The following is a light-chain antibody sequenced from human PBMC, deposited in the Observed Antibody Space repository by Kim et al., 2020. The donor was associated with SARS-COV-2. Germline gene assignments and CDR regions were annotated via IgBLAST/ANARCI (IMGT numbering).Light chain of an antibody. CDR1: DMICGTS. Sequence: LSLWETASPSLSARDMICGTSLAWSQQTPGQAPRLLISGASFRTTGIPDRFIGSGSGTDFPLPISRLEPEVFAVYYCHQYGTSPFTSGGGTKWISN. CDR3: HQYGTSPFT. J-gene: IGKJ4*01. V-gene: IGKV3-20*01. CDR2: GAS.